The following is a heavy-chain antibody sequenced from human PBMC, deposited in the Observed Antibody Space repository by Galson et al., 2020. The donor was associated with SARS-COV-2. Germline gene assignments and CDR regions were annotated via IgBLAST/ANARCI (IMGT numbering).Heavy chain of an antibody. CDR3: ARRLLFRHYMGV. CDR2: ISSSGST. CDR1: GDTISRGAYS. D-gene: IGHD2-21*02. Sequence: SETLSLTCTVSGDTISRGAYSWHWIRQHPGKGMEWLGYISSSGSTHYTPSIKSLITISVDTSKNQFSLNLGSVGAADTAVYYCARRLLFRHYMGVWGKGTTVTVSS. J-gene: IGHJ6*03. V-gene: IGHV4-31*01.